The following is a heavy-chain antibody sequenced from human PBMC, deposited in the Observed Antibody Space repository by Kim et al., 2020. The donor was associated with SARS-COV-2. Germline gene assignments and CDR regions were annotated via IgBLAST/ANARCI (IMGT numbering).Heavy chain of an antibody. CDR3: ASEDYYHSSGSPDYYGLDV. V-gene: IGHV1-69*13. D-gene: IGHD3-22*01. J-gene: IGHJ6*02. Sequence: SVKVSCKASGGTFNSYGFSWVRQAPGQGLEWMGGIIPLLGTADYAQKFQGRITITADEITSTAYMELSSLRSEDTAVYYCASEDYYHSSGSPDYYGLDVWGQGTTVTVSS. CDR2: IIPLLGTA. CDR1: GGTFNSYG.